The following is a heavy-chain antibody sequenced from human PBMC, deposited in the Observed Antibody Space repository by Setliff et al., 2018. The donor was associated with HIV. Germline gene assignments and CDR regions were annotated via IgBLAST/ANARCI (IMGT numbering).Heavy chain of an antibody. Sequence: TSETLSLTCTVSGGSISSYYWSWIRQPPGKGLEWIGYIYTSGSTNYNPALKSRVTISVDTSKNQFSLKLSSVTAADTAVYYCARGLSFYDPGGFDYWGQGTLVTVSS. J-gene: IGHJ4*02. D-gene: IGHD3-22*01. CDR1: GGSISSYY. V-gene: IGHV4-4*09. CDR2: IYTSGST. CDR3: ARGLSFYDPGGFDY.